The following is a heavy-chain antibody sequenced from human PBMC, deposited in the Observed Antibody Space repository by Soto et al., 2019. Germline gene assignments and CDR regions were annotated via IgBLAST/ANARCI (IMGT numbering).Heavy chain of an antibody. J-gene: IGHJ6*03. CDR3: ARDAMTVTSPRKYFMDV. V-gene: IGHV3-74*01. CDR1: GFTFSSYW. CDR2: INSDGSST. D-gene: IGHD4-4*01. Sequence: EVQLVESGGGLVQPGGSLRLSCAASGFTFSSYWMHWVRQAPGKGLVWVSRINSDGSSTNYADSVKGRFTISRDNAKNTLYLQMNSLRAEDTAVYYCARDAMTVTSPRKYFMDVWGKGTTVTVSS.